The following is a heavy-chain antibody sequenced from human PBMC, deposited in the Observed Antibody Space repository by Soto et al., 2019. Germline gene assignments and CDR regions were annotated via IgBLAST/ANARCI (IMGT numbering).Heavy chain of an antibody. Sequence: SLRLSCAASGFTFDDYAMHWVRQAPGKGLEWVSGISWNSGSIGYADSVKGRFTISRDNAKNSLYLQMNSLRAEDTALYYCAKALGYYYDSSGYEDYYGMDVWGQGTTVTVSS. CDR3: AKALGYYYDSSGYEDYYGMDV. J-gene: IGHJ6*02. V-gene: IGHV3-9*01. CDR1: GFTFDDYA. D-gene: IGHD3-22*01. CDR2: ISWNSGSI.